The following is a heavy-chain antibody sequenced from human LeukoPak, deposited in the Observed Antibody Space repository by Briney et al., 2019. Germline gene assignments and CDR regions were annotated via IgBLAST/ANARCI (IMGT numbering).Heavy chain of an antibody. V-gene: IGHV4-39*01. CDR1: GGSISSSSYY. CDR2: IYYSGST. Sequence: PSEILSLTCTVSGGSISSSSYYWGWIRQPPGKGLEWIGSIYYSGSTYYNPSLKSRVTISVDTSKNQFSLKLSSVTAADTAVYYCARHAPIGGAVAGTGWFDPWGQGTLVTVSS. J-gene: IGHJ5*02. CDR3: ARHAPIGGAVAGTGWFDP. D-gene: IGHD6-19*01.